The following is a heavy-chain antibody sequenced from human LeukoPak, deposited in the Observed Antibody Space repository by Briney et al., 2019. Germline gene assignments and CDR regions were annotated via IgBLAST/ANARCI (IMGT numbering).Heavy chain of an antibody. CDR1: GFTFGDYA. D-gene: IGHD3-9*01. J-gene: IGHJ3*02. CDR2: IRSKAYGGTT. Sequence: GGSLRLSCTASGFTFGDYAMSWVRQAPGKGLEWVGFIRSKAYGGTTEYAASVKGRFTISRDDSKSIAYLQMNSLKTEDKTVLYCSREFHDILTGPAQDSFDIWGQGTMVPVPS. CDR3: SREFHDILTGPAQDSFDI. V-gene: IGHV3-49*04.